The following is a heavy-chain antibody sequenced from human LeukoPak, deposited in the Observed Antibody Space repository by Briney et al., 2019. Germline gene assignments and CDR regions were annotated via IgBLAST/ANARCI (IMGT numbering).Heavy chain of an antibody. Sequence: SETLSLTCTVSGYSISSGYYWGWIRQPPGKGLEWIGSIYHSGSTYYNPSLKSRVTISVDTSKNQFSLKLSSVTAADTAVYYCASKEPVAAALDYWGQGTLVTVSS. CDR2: IYHSGST. V-gene: IGHV4-38-2*02. D-gene: IGHD6-19*01. CDR1: GYSISSGYY. CDR3: ASKEPVAAALDY. J-gene: IGHJ4*02.